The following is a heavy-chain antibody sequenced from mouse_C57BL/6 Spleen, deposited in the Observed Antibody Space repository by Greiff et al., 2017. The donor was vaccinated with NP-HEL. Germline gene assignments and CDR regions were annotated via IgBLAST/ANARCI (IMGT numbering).Heavy chain of an antibody. V-gene: IGHV1-50*01. Sequence: VQLQQPGAELVKPGASVKLSCKASGYTFTSYWMQWVKQRPGQGLEWIGEIDPSDSYTNYNQKFKGKATLTVDTSSSTAYMQLSSLTSEDSAVYYCARSAVVATRYAMDYWGQGTSVTVSS. D-gene: IGHD1-1*01. CDR2: IDPSDSYT. J-gene: IGHJ4*01. CDR3: ARSAVVATRYAMDY. CDR1: GYTFTSYW.